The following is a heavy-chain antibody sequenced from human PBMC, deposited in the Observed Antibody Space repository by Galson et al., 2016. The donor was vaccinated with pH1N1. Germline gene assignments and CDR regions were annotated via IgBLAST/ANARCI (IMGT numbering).Heavy chain of an antibody. D-gene: IGHD4-17*01. CDR3: ARVGYGDYVGYFDY. V-gene: IGHV1-69*02. CDR2: IVPMLGLT. Sequence: SCKASGGTFSSHTITWVRQAGGQGLEWMGRIVPMLGLTDYAQKLQGRVTITADMFASTVYMELSSLTPEDTAVYYCARVGYGDYVGYFDYWGQGTLVTVSS. CDR1: GGTFSSHT. J-gene: IGHJ4*02.